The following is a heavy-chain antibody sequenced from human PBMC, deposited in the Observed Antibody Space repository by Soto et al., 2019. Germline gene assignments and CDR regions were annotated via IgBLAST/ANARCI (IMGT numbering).Heavy chain of an antibody. D-gene: IGHD5-12*01. J-gene: IGHJ2*01. CDR1: GYTFTSYG. CDR3: ARGHCPPGYGGYDSGTSMDSWYFDL. V-gene: IGHV1-18*01. Sequence: QVPLVQSGAEVKKPGASVKVSCKASGYTFTSYGISWVRQAPGQGLEWMGWISAYNGNTKYAQKLQGRVTMTTDTSTSTAYMELRSLRSDDTAVYYCARGHCPPGYGGYDSGTSMDSWYFDLWGRGTLVTVSS. CDR2: ISAYNGNT.